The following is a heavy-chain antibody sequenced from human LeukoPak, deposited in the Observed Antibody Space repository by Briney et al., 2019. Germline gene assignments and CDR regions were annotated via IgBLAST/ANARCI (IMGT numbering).Heavy chain of an antibody. CDR1: GFTFSSYA. J-gene: IGHJ4*02. D-gene: IGHD1-26*01. Sequence: GGSLRLSCLASGFTFSSYAMHWVRQTPGKGLEYVSGISSNGGGMYYPDSMKGRFSISRDNSQNTLYLQMSSLRPEDTAVYYCVKPSAPSGARKLGYWGQGTLVTVSS. CDR2: ISSNGGGM. V-gene: IGHV3-64D*09. CDR3: VKPSAPSGARKLGY.